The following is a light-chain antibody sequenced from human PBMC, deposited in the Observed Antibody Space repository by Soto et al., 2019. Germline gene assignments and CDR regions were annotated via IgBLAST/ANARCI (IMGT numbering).Light chain of an antibody. CDR3: QSYDTSLSGPVV. CDR1: SSNIGAGCD. CDR2: GNT. J-gene: IGLJ2*01. Sequence: QSVLTQPPSVSGAPGQRVTTSCTGSSSNIGAGCDVHWYQHLPGTAPKLLIYGNTNRPSGVPDRFSGSKSGTSASLAITGLQAEDEADYYCQSYDTSLSGPVVFGGGTKLTVL. V-gene: IGLV1-40*01.